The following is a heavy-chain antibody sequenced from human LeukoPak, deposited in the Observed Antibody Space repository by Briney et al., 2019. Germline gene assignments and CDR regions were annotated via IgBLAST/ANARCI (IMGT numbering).Heavy chain of an antibody. CDR2: IWYDGSNK. J-gene: IGHJ4*02. V-gene: IGHV3-33*01. CDR1: GFTFSSYG. CDR3: ARPLFRGVITSADY. Sequence: GRSLRLSCAASGFTFSSYGMHWVRQAPGKGLEWVAVIWYDGSNKYCADSVKGRSTISRDNSKNTLYLQMNSLRAEDTAVYYCARPLFRGVITSADYWGQGTLVTVSS. D-gene: IGHD3-10*01.